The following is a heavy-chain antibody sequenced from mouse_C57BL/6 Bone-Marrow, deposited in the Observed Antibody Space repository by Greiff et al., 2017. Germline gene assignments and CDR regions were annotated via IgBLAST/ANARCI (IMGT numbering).Heavy chain of an antibody. D-gene: IGHD1-1*01. CDR2: IYWDDDK. Sequence: QVQLMESGPGILQSSQTLSLTCSFSGFSLSTSGMGVSWIRQPSGKGLEWLAHIYWDDDKRSNPSLKRRLTISKDTSRNQVFLKITSVDPADTATDYCARRFYYYGTVFDYWGQGTTLTVSS. CDR1: GFSLSTSGMG. J-gene: IGHJ2*01. CDR3: ARRFYYYGTVFDY. V-gene: IGHV8-12*01.